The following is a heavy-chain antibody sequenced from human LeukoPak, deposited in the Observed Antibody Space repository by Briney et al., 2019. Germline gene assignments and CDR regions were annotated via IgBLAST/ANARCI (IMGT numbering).Heavy chain of an antibody. Sequence: PGGSLRLSCAASGFTFSSYAMSWVRQAPGKGLEWVSAISGSGGSTYYADSVKGRFTISRDNSKNTLYLQMSSLRAEDTAVYYCAKSRGESRGASNYWGQGTLVTVSS. D-gene: IGHD1-26*01. V-gene: IGHV3-23*01. CDR1: GFTFSSYA. CDR3: AKSRGESRGASNY. CDR2: ISGSGGST. J-gene: IGHJ4*02.